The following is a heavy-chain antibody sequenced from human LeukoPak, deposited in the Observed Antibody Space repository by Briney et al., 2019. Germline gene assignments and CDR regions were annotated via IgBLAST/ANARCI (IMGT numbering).Heavy chain of an antibody. Sequence: ASVRVSCTASGFTFTSSAVQWVRQARGQWLEWIGWIFVGSGNTNYAEKFQERVTITRDMSTSTDYMELSSLRSEDTAVYYCAARLWFGELSLIDYWGQGTLVTVSS. V-gene: IGHV1-58*01. CDR2: IFVGSGNT. CDR3: AARLWFGELSLIDY. J-gene: IGHJ4*02. D-gene: IGHD3-10*01. CDR1: GFTFTSSA.